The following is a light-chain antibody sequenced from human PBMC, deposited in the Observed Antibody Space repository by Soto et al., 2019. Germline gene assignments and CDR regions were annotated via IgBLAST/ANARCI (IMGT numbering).Light chain of an antibody. CDR3: QQSYSPPVYS. Sequence: DIQMTQSPSSLSASVGDRVTITCRASQNINNYLNWYQQKPGKAPEVLISAASTLQSGVPSRFSGSGAGTDFTLTISSLQPEDFPTYFCQQSYSPPVYSFGQGTKLEI. CDR1: QNINNY. J-gene: IGKJ2*03. CDR2: AAS. V-gene: IGKV1-39*01.